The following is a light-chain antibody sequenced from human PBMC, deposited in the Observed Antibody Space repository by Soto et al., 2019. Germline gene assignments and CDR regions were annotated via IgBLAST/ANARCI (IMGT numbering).Light chain of an antibody. CDR3: AAWDDSLNGYV. V-gene: IGLV1-44*01. CDR1: SSNIGSNT. J-gene: IGLJ1*01. CDR2: NNY. Sequence: QLVLTQPPSASGTPGQRVTISCSGSSSNIGSNTVNWYQQLPGTAPKLLIYNNYQRPSGVPDRFSGSKSGTSASLAISGLQSEDEADYYCAAWDDSLNGYVFGTGTKVTVL.